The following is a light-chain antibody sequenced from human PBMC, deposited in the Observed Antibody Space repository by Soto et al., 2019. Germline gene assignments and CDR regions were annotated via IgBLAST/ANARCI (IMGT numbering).Light chain of an antibody. CDR2: AAS. Sequence: QSALTQPASVSGSPGQSITISCTGTSSDIGDYNYVSWYQHHPGNAPRLIIYAASNRPPGVSDRFSGSKSGNTASLTISGLQAEDEADYYCCSYTSSITYVFGTGTKVTVL. CDR1: SSDIGDYNY. J-gene: IGLJ1*01. CDR3: CSYTSSITYV. V-gene: IGLV2-14*01.